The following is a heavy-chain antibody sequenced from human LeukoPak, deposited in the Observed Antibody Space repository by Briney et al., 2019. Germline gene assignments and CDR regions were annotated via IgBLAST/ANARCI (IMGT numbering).Heavy chain of an antibody. CDR2: FYGDGDT. V-gene: IGHV3-66*04. CDR1: GFTGSLNY. D-gene: IGHD7-27*01. CDR3: ARRSPVNWGIDY. J-gene: IGHJ4*02. Sequence: EGSLRLSCAASGFTGSLNYMTWVRQAPGKGLEWVSIFYGDGDTYYADSVKGRFTISRDNSKGTLYLQMNSLRADDTAVYYCARRSPVNWGIDYWGQGTLVIVSS.